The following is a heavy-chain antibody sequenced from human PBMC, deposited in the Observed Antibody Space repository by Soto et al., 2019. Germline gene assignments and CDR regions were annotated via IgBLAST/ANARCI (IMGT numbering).Heavy chain of an antibody. CDR3: ARGCSGGSCHLGGDY. V-gene: IGHV3-21*01. D-gene: IGHD2-15*01. CDR1: GFTFSSYS. Sequence: GGSLRLSCAASGFTFSSYSMNWVRQAPGKGLEWVSSISSSSSYIYYADSVKGRFTISRDNAKNSLYLQMNSLRAEDTAVYYCARGCSGGSCHLGGDYWGQGTLVTVSS. CDR2: ISSSSSYI. J-gene: IGHJ4*02.